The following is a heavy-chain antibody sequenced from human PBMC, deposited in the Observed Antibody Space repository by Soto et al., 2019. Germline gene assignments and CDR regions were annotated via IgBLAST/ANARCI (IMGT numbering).Heavy chain of an antibody. Sequence: TSETLSLTCTVSGGSISSSSYYWGWIRQPPGKGLEWIGSIYYSGSTYYNPSLKSRVTISVDTSKNQFSLKLSSVTAADTAVYYCARESGWYYNDTTSYYYFDYWGQGILVTVSS. V-gene: IGHV4-39*07. J-gene: IGHJ4*02. D-gene: IGHD3-22*01. CDR3: ARESGWYYNDTTSYYYFDY. CDR1: GGSISSSSYY. CDR2: IYYSGST.